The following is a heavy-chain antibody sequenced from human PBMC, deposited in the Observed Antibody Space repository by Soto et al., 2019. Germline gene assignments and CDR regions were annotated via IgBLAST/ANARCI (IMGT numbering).Heavy chain of an antibody. J-gene: IGHJ5*02. V-gene: IGHV3-73*01. CDR3: TRPRGADWFDP. Sequence: PGGSLRLSCAASGFTFSGSAMHWVRQASGKGLEWVGRIRSKANSYATAYAASVKGRFAISRDDSKNTAYLQMNSLKTEDTAVYYCTRPRGADWFDPWGQGTLVTVSS. D-gene: IGHD1-26*01. CDR1: GFTFSGSA. CDR2: IRSKANSYAT.